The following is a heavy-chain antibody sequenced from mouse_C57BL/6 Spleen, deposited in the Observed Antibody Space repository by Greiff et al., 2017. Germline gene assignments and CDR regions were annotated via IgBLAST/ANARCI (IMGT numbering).Heavy chain of an antibody. Sequence: EVKLVESEGGLVQPGSSMKLSCTASGFTFSDYYMAWVRQVPEKGLEWVANINYDGSSTYYLDSLKSRFIISRDNAKNILYLQMSSLKSEDTATYYCARKAYDYLYFDYWGQGTTLTVSS. CDR3: ARKAYDYLYFDY. J-gene: IGHJ2*01. D-gene: IGHD2-4*01. V-gene: IGHV5-16*01. CDR1: GFTFSDYY. CDR2: INYDGSST.